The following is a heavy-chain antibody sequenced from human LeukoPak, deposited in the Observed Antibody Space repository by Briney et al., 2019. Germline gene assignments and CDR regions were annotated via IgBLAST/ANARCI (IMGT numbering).Heavy chain of an antibody. CDR1: GFTFSTSN. J-gene: IGHJ5*02. CDR2: ISSGGSTR. V-gene: IGHV3-48*02. Sequence: AGGSLRLSCAASGFTFSTSNMNWVRQAPGKGLEWLSYISSGGSTRHYAHSVDGRFTISRDKAKNSLYLQMNSLRDDATAVYSCANSGNYFLSAWGQGTLVTVSS. D-gene: IGHD1-26*01. CDR3: ANSGNYFLSA.